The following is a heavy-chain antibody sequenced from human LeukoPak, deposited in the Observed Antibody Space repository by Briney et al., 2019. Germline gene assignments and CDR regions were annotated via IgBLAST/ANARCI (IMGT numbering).Heavy chain of an antibody. J-gene: IGHJ6*02. Sequence: SETLSLTCTVSGGSISHSSYYLGWIRQPPGKGLEWIGSIYYSVSTFYNPSLKSRVTISLDTSKNQFSLKLNSVTAADTAVYYCARDNYGLGSFWGQGTTVTVSS. CDR3: ARDNYGLGSF. CDR1: GGSISHSSYY. CDR2: IYYSVST. V-gene: IGHV4-39*07. D-gene: IGHD3-10*01.